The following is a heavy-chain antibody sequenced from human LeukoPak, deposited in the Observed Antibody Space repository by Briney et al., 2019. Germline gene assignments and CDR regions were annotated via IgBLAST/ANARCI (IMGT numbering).Heavy chain of an antibody. CDR3: AKGDGDYSWFDP. J-gene: IGHJ5*02. D-gene: IGHD4-17*01. Sequence: GGSLRLSCAASGFTVSSNYMSWVRQAPGKGLEWVSVIYSGGSTYYADSVKGRFTISRDNSKSTLYLQMNTLRAEDTAVYYCAKGDGDYSWFDPWGQGTLVTVSS. CDR2: IYSGGST. CDR1: GFTVSSNY. V-gene: IGHV3-53*01.